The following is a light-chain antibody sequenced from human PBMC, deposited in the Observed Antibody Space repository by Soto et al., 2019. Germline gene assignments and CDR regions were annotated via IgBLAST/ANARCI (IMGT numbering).Light chain of an antibody. V-gene: IGKV1-6*01. Sequence: AIQMTQSTSSLSASVGDRVTITCRASQGIRNDLGWYQQKPGKAPKLLIYAASSLQSGVPSRFSGSGSGTDFTLTISSLQPEDFATYYGLQDYNYPLTFGGGTKVEIK. CDR2: AAS. CDR3: LQDYNYPLT. J-gene: IGKJ4*01. CDR1: QGIRND.